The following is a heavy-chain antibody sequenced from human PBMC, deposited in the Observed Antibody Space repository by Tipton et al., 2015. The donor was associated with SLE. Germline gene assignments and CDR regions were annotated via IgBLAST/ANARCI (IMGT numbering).Heavy chain of an antibody. CDR3: ARADRQEAAGPGRGFDP. CDR2: IYYTGVT. Sequence: TLSLTCTVSGASISSGGYYWGWIRQFPGKGLEWIGYIYYTGVTYYNPSVKSRITISVDASENQFSLELTSVTAADTAMYFCARADRQEAAGPGRGFDPWGPGTLVTVSS. V-gene: IGHV4-31*03. J-gene: IGHJ5*02. D-gene: IGHD6-13*01. CDR1: GASISSGGYY.